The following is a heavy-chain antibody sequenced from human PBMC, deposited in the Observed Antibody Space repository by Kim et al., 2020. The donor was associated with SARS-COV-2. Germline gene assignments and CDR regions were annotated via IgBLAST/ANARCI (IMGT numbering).Heavy chain of an antibody. J-gene: IGHJ6*02. Sequence: ASVKVSCKASGYTFTSYGISWVRQAPGQGLEWMGWISAYNGNTNYAQKLQGRVTMTTDTSTSTAYMELRSLRSDDTAVYYCARCYYDSSGYDYYYGMDVWGQGTTVTVSS. CDR3: ARCYYDSSGYDYYYGMDV. CDR1: GYTFTSYG. D-gene: IGHD3-22*01. CDR2: ISAYNGNT. V-gene: IGHV1-18*01.